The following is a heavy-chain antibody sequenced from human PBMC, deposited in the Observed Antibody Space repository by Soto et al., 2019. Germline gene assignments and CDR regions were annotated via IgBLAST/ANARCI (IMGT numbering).Heavy chain of an antibody. CDR2: ISGYNGNT. CDR1: GYTFTIYG. D-gene: IGHD3-22*01. V-gene: IGHV1-18*04. Sequence: QVQLVQSGAEVKKPGASVKVSCKASGYTFTIYGISWVRQATGQGLEWMGWISGYNGNTDYAQNLQDRVTLTTDAATSSVYIELRSLRSDDTAVYYCARVDYYDSSGYYGYWGQGTLITVSA. CDR3: ARVDYYDSSGYYGY. J-gene: IGHJ4*02.